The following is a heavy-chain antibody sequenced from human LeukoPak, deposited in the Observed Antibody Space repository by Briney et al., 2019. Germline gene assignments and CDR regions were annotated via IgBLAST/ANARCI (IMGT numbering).Heavy chain of an antibody. J-gene: IGHJ4*02. CDR2: INHSGST. D-gene: IGHD3-22*01. CDR1: GGSFSGYY. V-gene: IGHV4-34*01. CDR3: ARLSNYDPSSY. Sequence: SETLSLTCAVYGGSFSGYYWSWIRQPPGKGLEWIGEINHSGSTNYNPSLKSRVTISVDTSKNQFSLKLSSVTAADTAVYYCARLSNYDPSSYWGQGTLVTVSS.